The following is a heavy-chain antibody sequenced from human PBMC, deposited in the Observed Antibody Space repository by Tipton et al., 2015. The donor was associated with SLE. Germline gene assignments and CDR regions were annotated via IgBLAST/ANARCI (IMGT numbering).Heavy chain of an antibody. CDR2: ISSSGGTI. V-gene: IGHV3-48*03. D-gene: IGHD2-21*02. Sequence: SLRLSCAASGFIFSSYEMNWVRQAPGKGLEWVSYISSSGGTINYGDSVKGRTTVSRDNAKNSLYLQMNSLRAEDTAVYYCAREVTAWGFDIWGQGTMVTVSS. CDR3: AREVTAWGFDI. J-gene: IGHJ3*02. CDR1: GFIFSSYE.